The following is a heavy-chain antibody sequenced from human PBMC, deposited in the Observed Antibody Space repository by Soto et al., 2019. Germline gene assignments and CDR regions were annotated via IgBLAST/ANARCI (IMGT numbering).Heavy chain of an antibody. J-gene: IGHJ4*02. CDR1: GGTFSSYA. V-gene: IGHV1-69*13. D-gene: IGHD4-17*01. CDR3: AGGGATVRGDYFDY. Sequence: ASVKVSCKASGGTFSSYAISWVRQAPGQGLEWMGGIIPIFGTANYAQKFQGRVTITADESTSTAYMELSSLRSEDTAVYYCAGGGATVRGDYFDYWGQGTLVTVSS. CDR2: IIPIFGTA.